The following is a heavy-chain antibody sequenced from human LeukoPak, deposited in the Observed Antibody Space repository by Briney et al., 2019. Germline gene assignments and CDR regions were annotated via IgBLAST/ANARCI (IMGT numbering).Heavy chain of an antibody. CDR3: AREMCSSTSCYPDY. CDR1: GGSISSYY. V-gene: IGHV4-4*07. D-gene: IGHD2-2*01. Sequence: SETLFLTCTVSGGSISSYYWSWIRQPAGKGLEWIGRIYTSGSTNYNPSLKSRVTMSVDTSKNQFSLKLSSVTAADTAVYYCAREMCSSTSCYPDYWGQGTLVTVSS. CDR2: IYTSGST. J-gene: IGHJ4*02.